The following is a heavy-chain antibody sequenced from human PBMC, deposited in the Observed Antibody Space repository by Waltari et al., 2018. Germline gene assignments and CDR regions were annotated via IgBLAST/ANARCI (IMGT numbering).Heavy chain of an antibody. J-gene: IGHJ2*01. V-gene: IGHV3-21*01. D-gene: IGHD4-17*01. CDR2: ISSSSSYI. CDR3: ARDSTVTTQGYFDL. CDR1: GFPFSSYS. Sequence: EVQLVESGGGLVKPGGSLRLSCAASGFPFSSYSMNWVRQAPGKGLEWVSSISSSSSYIYYADSVKGRFTISRDNAKNSLYLQMNSLRAEDTAVYYCARDSTVTTQGYFDLWGRGTLVTVSS.